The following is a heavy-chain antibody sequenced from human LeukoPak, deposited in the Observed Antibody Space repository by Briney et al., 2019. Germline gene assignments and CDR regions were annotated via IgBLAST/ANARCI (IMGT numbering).Heavy chain of an antibody. V-gene: IGHV4-4*07. CDR1: GGSINSYY. Sequence: PSETLSLTCTVSGGSINSYYWSWIRQPAGKGLEWIGRIYTSGSTNYNPSLKSRVTMSVDTSKNQFSLKLSSVTAADTAVYYCAREPGEYDFWSGDLGNWFDPWGQGTLVTVSS. CDR3: AREPGEYDFWSGDLGNWFDP. CDR2: IYTSGST. D-gene: IGHD3-3*01. J-gene: IGHJ5*02.